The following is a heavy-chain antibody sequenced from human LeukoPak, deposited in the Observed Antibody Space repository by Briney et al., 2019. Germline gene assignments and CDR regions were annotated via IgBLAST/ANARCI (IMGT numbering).Heavy chain of an antibody. Sequence: GGSLRLSCAASGFTFSSYAMHWVRQAPGKGLEWVAVISYDGSNKYYADSVKGRFTISRDNSKNTLYLQMNSLRAEDTAVYYCASTPIWGQGTMVPVSS. CDR1: GFTFSSYA. CDR2: ISYDGSNK. CDR3: ASTPI. D-gene: IGHD2-15*01. V-gene: IGHV3-30*14. J-gene: IGHJ3*02.